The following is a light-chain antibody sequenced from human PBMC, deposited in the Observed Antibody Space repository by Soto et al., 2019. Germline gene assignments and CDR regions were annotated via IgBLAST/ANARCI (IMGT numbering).Light chain of an antibody. CDR2: AAS. J-gene: IGKJ1*01. V-gene: IGKV1-39*01. CDR1: QSISSY. Sequence: DIQMTQSPSSLSASVGDRVTITCRASQSISSYLNWYQQKPGKAPKLLIYAASSLQSGVPSRFSGSGSGTDFTLTISSLQTADFATYYCQQSYSTPRPFGQGNKVEI. CDR3: QQSYSTPRP.